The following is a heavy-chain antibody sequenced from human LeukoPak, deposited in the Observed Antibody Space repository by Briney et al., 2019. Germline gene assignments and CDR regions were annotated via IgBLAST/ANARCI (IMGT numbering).Heavy chain of an antibody. CDR1: GFTYRTYD. V-gene: IGHV3-23*01. J-gene: IGHJ4*01. CDR2: TGSNRVT. Sequence: GGSLTLFCTGSGFTYRTYDFRWVPQAPGKGLEGVSATGSNRVTYYADSVKGRFTISRDNSKNALYLQMNSLRAEDTAVYYCAKDRAGYDRTSEYWGRGPVVAVSS. D-gene: IGHD2-15*01. CDR3: AKDRAGYDRTSEY.